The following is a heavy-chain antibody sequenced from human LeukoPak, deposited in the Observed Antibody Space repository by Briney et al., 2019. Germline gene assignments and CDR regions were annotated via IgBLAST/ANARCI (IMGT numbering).Heavy chain of an antibody. Sequence: KTSETLPLTCAVYGESLNYYYWSWIRQSPGKGLEWIGDIFDGKTINYNPSLKSRVTISAATSSQQFSLNLKSVTAADTAVYFCASGAWAARLNSWAQGALVIVSS. D-gene: IGHD4-23*01. CDR2: IFDGKTI. CDR1: GESLNYYY. J-gene: IGHJ4*02. CDR3: ASGAWAARLNS. V-gene: IGHV4-34*12.